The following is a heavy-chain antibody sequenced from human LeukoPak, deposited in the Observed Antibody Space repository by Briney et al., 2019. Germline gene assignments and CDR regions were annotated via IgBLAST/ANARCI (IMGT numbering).Heavy chain of an antibody. CDR1: GFTFSSYG. Sequence: GRSLRLSCAATGFTFSSYGIQWVRQAPGKGLEWVEVISYDGSNKYYADSVKGRFTISRDNSKNTLYLQMNSLRAEDTAVYYCVSTRFDYWGQGTLVIVSS. J-gene: IGHJ4*02. V-gene: IGHV3-30*03. CDR2: ISYDGSNK. D-gene: IGHD4-11*01. CDR3: VSTRFDY.